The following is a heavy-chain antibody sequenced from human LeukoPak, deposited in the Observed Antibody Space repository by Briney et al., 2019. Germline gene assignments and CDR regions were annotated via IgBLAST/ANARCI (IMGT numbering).Heavy chain of an antibody. V-gene: IGHV3-49*04. D-gene: IGHD3-22*01. CDR2: IRRKAHGGTT. CDR3: TRVTYYYDNSGYFHFDS. J-gene: IGHJ4*02. CDR1: GFTFGDYA. Sequence: GGSLRLSCTTSGFTFGDYAMSWVRQAPGKGLEWVSFIRRKAHGGTTEYAASVKGRFSSSRDNSKSIAHLQMNSLKTEDTAVYFCTRVTYYYDNSGYFHFDSWGQGSLVTVSS.